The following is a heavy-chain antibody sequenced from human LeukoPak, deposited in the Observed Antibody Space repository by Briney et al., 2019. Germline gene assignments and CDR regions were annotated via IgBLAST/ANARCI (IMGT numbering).Heavy chain of an antibody. CDR3: ARRRYSGGYYDY. CDR2: IFYSGST. Sequence: SETLSLTCTVSGGSVSSGSYYWSWIRQPPGKGLEWIGYIFYSGSTNYNPSLKSRVTISVDTSKNQFSLKLSSVTAADTAVYYCARRRYSGGYYDYWGQGTLVTVSS. D-gene: IGHD3-22*01. J-gene: IGHJ4*02. CDR1: GGSVSSGSYY. V-gene: IGHV4-61*01.